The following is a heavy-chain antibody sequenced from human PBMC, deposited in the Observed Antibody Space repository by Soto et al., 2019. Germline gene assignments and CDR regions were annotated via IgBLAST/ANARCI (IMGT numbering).Heavy chain of an antibody. CDR3: AEVSGLSSEDYFDY. J-gene: IGHJ4*02. CDR1: GGTFSSYT. CDR2: IIPILGIA. Sequence: GASVKVSCKASGGTFSSYTISWVRQAPGQGLEWMGRIIPILGIANYAQKFQGRVTITADKSTSTAYMELSSLRSEDTAVYYCAEVSGLSSEDYFDYWGQGTLVTVSS. V-gene: IGHV1-69*02. D-gene: IGHD3-22*01.